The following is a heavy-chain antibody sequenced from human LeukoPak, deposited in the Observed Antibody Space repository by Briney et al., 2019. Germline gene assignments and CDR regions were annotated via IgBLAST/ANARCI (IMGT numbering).Heavy chain of an antibody. CDR3: AREIVVVPAAMRGGYYYYMDV. V-gene: IGHV4-59*12. CDR1: GGSISNYY. D-gene: IGHD2-2*01. J-gene: IGHJ6*03. CDR2: INYSGST. Sequence: SETLSLTCTVSGGSISNYYWSWVRQPPGKRLEWIGYINYSGSTNYNPSLKSRVTISVDKSKNQFSLKLSSVTAADTAVYYCAREIVVVPAAMRGGYYYYMDVWGKGTTVTVSS.